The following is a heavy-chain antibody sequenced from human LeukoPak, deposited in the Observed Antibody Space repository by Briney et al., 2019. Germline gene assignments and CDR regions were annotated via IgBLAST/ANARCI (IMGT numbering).Heavy chain of an antibody. D-gene: IGHD3-10*01. Sequence: SVKVSCKASGFTLTSSAMQWVRQARGQRLEWIGWIVVGSGNTNYAQKFQERVTITRDMSTNTAYMELSSLRSEDTAVYYCAAEGEGFGPDYWGQGTLVTVSS. CDR2: IVVGSGNT. CDR1: GFTLTSSA. CDR3: AAEGEGFGPDY. J-gene: IGHJ4*02. V-gene: IGHV1-58*02.